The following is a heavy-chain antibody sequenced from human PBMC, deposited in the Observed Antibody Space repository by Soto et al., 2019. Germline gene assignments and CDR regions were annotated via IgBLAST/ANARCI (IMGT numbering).Heavy chain of an antibody. D-gene: IGHD3-16*02. CDR2: INPNSGGT. CDR1: GYTFTGYY. J-gene: IGHJ5*02. V-gene: IGHV1-2*02. CDR3: GRGEGEYDYVWASYRYTGWFDP. Sequence: ASLKVSCKASGYTFTGYYMHWVRQAPGQGLEWMGWINPNSGGTNYAQKFQGRVTMTRDTSISTAYMELSRLRSDDTAVYYCGRGEGEYDYVWASYRYTGWFDPWGQGTLVTVSS.